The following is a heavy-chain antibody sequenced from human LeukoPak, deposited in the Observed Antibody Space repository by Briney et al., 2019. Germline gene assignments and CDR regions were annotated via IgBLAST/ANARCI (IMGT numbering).Heavy chain of an antibody. CDR1: GGTFSSYA. J-gene: IGHJ5*02. D-gene: IGHD6-13*01. CDR2: IIPIFSTA. Sequence: GSSVKVSCKASGGTFSSYAISWVRQAPGQGLEWMGGIIPIFSTANYAQKFQGRVTITTDESTSTAYMELSSLRSEDTAVYYCARSTGYSSSWYGGWFDPWGQGTLVTVSS. CDR3: ARSTGYSSSWYGGWFDP. V-gene: IGHV1-69*05.